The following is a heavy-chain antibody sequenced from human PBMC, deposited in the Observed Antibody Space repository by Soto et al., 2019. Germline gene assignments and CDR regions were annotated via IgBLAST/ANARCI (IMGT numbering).Heavy chain of an antibody. CDR2: IYHSGST. CDR1: GGSISSGGYS. V-gene: IGHV4-30-2*01. D-gene: IGHD3-22*01. Sequence: SETLSLTCAVSGGSISSGGYSWSWIRQPPGKGLEWIGYIYHSGSTYYNPSLKSRVTISVDRSKNQFSLKLSSVTAADTAVYYCAGGYDSSGYLDYWGQGTLVTVSS. J-gene: IGHJ4*02. CDR3: AGGYDSSGYLDY.